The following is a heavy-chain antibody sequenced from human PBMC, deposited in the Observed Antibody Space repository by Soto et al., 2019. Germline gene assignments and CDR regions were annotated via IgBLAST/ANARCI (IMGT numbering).Heavy chain of an antibody. CDR1: GYTFTSYG. CDR2: ISAYNGNT. V-gene: IGHV1-18*01. J-gene: IGHJ6*02. D-gene: IGHD5-18*01. CDR3: AREQDTAMAHFYYGMDV. Sequence: ASVKVSCKASGYTFTSYGISWVRQAPGEGLEWMGWISAYNGNTNYAQKLQGRVTMTTDTSTSTAYMELRSLRSDDTAVYYCAREQDTAMAHFYYGMDVWGQVTTVTVTS.